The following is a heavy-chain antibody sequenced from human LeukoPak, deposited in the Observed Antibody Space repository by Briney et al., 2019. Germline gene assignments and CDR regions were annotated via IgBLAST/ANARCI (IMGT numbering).Heavy chain of an antibody. CDR3: ARDRAGIAAAGNYYYGMDV. D-gene: IGHD6-13*01. Sequence: GGSLRLSCAASGFTFSSYSMNWVRQAPGKGLEWVSYISSSGSTIYYADSVKGRFTISRDNAKNSLYLQMNSLRAEDTAVYYCARDRAGIAAAGNYYYGMDVWGQGTTVTVSS. J-gene: IGHJ6*02. CDR1: GFTFSSYS. CDR2: ISSSGSTI. V-gene: IGHV3-48*04.